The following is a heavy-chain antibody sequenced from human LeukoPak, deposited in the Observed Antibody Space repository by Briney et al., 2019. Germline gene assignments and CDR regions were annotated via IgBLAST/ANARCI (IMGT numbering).Heavy chain of an antibody. CDR1: GGSSSGYY. Sequence: SETLSLTCAVYGGSSSGYYWSWIRQPPGKGLEWIGEINHSGSTNYNPSLKSRVTISVDTSKNQFSLKLSSVTAADTAVYYCARGGYGVIRIWGQGTLVTVSS. CDR2: INHSGST. CDR3: ARGGYGVIRI. J-gene: IGHJ4*02. D-gene: IGHD4-17*01. V-gene: IGHV4-34*01.